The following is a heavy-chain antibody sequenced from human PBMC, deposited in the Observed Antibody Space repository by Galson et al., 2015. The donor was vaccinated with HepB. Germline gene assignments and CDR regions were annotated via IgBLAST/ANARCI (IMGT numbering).Heavy chain of an antibody. CDR2: ISSSSSTI. Sequence: SLRLSCAASGFTFSSYSMNWVRQAPGKGLEWVSYISSSSSTIYYADSVKGRFTISRDNAKNSLYLQMNSLRAEDTAVYYCARAIGAVAGPTDYYYMDVWGKGTTVTVSS. CDR3: ARAIGAVAGPTDYYYMDV. D-gene: IGHD6-19*01. J-gene: IGHJ6*03. CDR1: GFTFSSYS. V-gene: IGHV3-48*01.